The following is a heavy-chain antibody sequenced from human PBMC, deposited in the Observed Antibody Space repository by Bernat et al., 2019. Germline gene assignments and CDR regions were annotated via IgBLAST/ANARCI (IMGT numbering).Heavy chain of an antibody. V-gene: IGHV3-33*01. CDR2: IWYDGSNK. D-gene: IGHD5-18*01. Sequence: QVQLVESGGGVVQPGRSLRLSCAASGFTFSSYGMHWVRQAPGKGLEWVAVIWYDGSNKYYADSVKGRFTISRDNSKNTLYLQMISLRAEDTAVYYCARALGYSYGSHFDYWGQGTLVTVSS. CDR1: GFTFSSYG. CDR3: ARALGYSYGSHFDY. J-gene: IGHJ4*02.